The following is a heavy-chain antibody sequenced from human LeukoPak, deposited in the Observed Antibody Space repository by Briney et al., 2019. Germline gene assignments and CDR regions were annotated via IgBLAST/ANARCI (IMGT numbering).Heavy chain of an antibody. CDR2: ISGGGDVT. D-gene: IGHD3-10*01. CDR1: DFNFITYA. Sequence: GGSLRLSCAASDFNFITYAMSWVRQAPGKGLEWVSTISGGGDVTYYADSVKGRFTISRDNSKNALYLQMNSLRVEDTAVYYCARDSSMLRGPLVIYYFDFWGQGTLVTVSS. V-gene: IGHV3-23*01. CDR3: ARDSSMLRGPLVIYYFDF. J-gene: IGHJ4*02.